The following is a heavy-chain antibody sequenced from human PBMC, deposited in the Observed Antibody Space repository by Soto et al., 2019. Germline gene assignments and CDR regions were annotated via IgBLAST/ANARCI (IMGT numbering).Heavy chain of an antibody. CDR2: IFYSGST. J-gene: IGHJ4*02. CDR3: ARGAADTDMVDS. V-gene: IGHV4-59*01. CDR1: GGSIRSYY. D-gene: IGHD5-18*01. Sequence: SETLSLTCTVSGGSIRSYYWTWIRQPPGKGLEWLGYIFYSGSTFYNPSLKSRVTISIHTSKSQFSLQLTSVTAADTAVYYCARGAADTDMVDSWGQGTLVTVYS.